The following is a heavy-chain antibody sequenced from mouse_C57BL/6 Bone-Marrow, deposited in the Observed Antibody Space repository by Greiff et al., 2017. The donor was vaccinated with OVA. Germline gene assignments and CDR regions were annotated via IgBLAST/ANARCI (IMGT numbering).Heavy chain of an antibody. CDR1: GYAFSSSW. CDR2: IYPGDGDT. V-gene: IGHV1-82*01. J-gene: IGHJ4*01. Sequence: LVESGPELVKPGASVKISCKASGYAFSSSWMNWVKQRPGKGLEWIGRIYPGDGDTNYNGKFKGKATLTADKSSSTAYMQLSSLTSEDSAVYFCARLEGAMDYWGQGTSVTVSS. CDR3: ARLEGAMDY.